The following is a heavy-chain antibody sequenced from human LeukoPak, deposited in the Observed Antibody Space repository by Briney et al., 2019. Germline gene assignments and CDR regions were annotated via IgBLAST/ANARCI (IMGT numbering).Heavy chain of an antibody. V-gene: IGHV3-48*02. D-gene: IGHD3-16*01. CDR1: GFTFSSYW. Sequence: GGSLRLSCAASGFTFSSYWMAWVRQAPGKGLEWVSYISLGGETRYCADSVRGRFTISRDAAGNSLYLKMNSLRDEDTAVYYCARILGLTLDYWGPGTLVTVSS. CDR2: ISLGGETR. CDR3: ARILGLTLDY. J-gene: IGHJ4*02.